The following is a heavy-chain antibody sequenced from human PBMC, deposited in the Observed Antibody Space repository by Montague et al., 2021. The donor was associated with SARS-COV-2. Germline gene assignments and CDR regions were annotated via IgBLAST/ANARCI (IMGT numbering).Heavy chain of an antibody. CDR3: ARGEYSSSWYGNKDYFDY. V-gene: IGHV4-34*01. CDR1: GGSFSGYY. CDR2: INHSGST. J-gene: IGHJ4*02. D-gene: IGHD6-13*01. Sequence: SETLSLTCAVYGGSFSGYYWGWIRQPPGKGLEWIGEINHSGSTNYNPSLKSQVTISVDTSKNQFSLKLSSVTAADTAVYYCARGEYSSSWYGNKDYFDYWGQGTLVTVSS.